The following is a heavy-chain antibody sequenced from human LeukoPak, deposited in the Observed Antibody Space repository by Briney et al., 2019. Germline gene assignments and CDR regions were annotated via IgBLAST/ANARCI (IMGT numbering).Heavy chain of an antibody. CDR3: ARGRLYSYGSGNESGGSWSDP. V-gene: IGHV4-34*01. D-gene: IGHD3-10*01. CDR2: INHSGST. CDR1: GGSFSGYY. Sequence: SETLSLTCAVYGGSFSGYYWSWIRQPPGKGLEWIGEINHSGSTNYNPSLKSRVTISVDTSKNQFSLKLISVTAADTAVYYCARGRLYSYGSGNESGGSWSDPWGQGTLSPSPQ. J-gene: IGHJ5*02.